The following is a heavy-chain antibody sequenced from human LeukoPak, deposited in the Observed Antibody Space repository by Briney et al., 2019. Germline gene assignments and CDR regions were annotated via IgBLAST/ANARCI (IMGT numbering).Heavy chain of an antibody. D-gene: IGHD4-11*01. CDR2: ISYDGSNK. CDR1: GFTFSSYG. V-gene: IGHV3-30*18. CDR3: GKNGNSNYVLDY. J-gene: IGHJ4*02. Sequence: GGSLRLSCAASGFTFSSYGMHWVRQAPGKGLEWVAVISYDGSNKYYADSVKGRFTISRDNSKNTLCLQMNSLRAEDTAVYYCGKNGNSNYVLDYWGQGTLVTVSS.